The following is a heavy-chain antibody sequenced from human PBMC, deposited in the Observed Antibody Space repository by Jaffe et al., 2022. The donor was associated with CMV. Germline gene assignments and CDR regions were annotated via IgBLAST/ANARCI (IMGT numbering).Heavy chain of an antibody. V-gene: IGHV3-74*01. J-gene: IGHJ4*02. D-gene: IGHD3-3*01. CDR1: GFPFSLYW. CDR3: ARGDFGFWWPGGH. CDR2: IDSDGSTT. Sequence: EVQLVESGGGFVQPGGSLRLSCAASGFPFSLYWMHWVRQAPGKGLVWVSRIDSDGSTTNYADSVKGRFAISRDNTKNTLYLQMNSLRVEDTAVYYCARGDFGFWWPGGHWGRGALVSVSS.